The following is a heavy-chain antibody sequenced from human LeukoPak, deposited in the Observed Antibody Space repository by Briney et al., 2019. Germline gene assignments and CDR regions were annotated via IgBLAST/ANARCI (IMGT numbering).Heavy chain of an antibody. CDR3: ARLILGYSYGIDYYYYYMDV. V-gene: IGHV4-39*01. D-gene: IGHD5-18*01. CDR1: GGSISSSSSY. J-gene: IGHJ6*03. CDR2: IYYSGST. Sequence: SETLSLTCTVSGGSISSSSSYWGWIRQPPGTGLEWIGSIYYSGSTYYNPSLKSRVTISVDTSKNQFSLKLSSVTAADTAVYYCARLILGYSYGIDYYYYYMDVWGKGTTVTVSS.